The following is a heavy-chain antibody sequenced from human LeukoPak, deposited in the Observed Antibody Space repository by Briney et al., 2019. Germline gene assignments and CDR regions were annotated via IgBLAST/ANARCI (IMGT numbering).Heavy chain of an antibody. J-gene: IGHJ4*02. CDR2: ISYDGSNK. D-gene: IGHD2-8*01. V-gene: IGHV3-30*18. CDR3: AKEYCSNSVCHSLDY. CDR1: GFTFSSSG. Sequence: GGSLRLSCAASGFTFSSSGMHWVHQAPGKGLEWVAVISYDGSNKYYADSVKGRFTFSRDNSKNTLYLQMNSLRAEDTAVYYCAKEYCSNSVCHSLDYWGQGTLVTVSS.